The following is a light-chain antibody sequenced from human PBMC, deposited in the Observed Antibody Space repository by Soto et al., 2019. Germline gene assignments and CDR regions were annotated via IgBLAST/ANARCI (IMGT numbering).Light chain of an antibody. CDR3: QQYYSYSPIT. V-gene: IGKV1-8*01. CDR1: QDIGNY. CDR2: TAS. Sequence: AIHLTPSPSSLSSSVGDTHTITCPARQDIGNYLVWYQQKPGKVPKLLIYTASTLQSGVPSRFSGSGSGTDFTLTISCLQSEDFATYYCQQYYSYSPITFGQGTRVEIK. J-gene: IGKJ5*01.